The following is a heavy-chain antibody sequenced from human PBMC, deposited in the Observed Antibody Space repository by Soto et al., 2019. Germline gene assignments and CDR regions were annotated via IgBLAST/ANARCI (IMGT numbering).Heavy chain of an antibody. Sequence: QLQLQESGPGLVKPSETLSLTCTVSCGSISSSSYYWGWIRQPPGKGLEWIGSIYYSGSTYYNPSLKSRVTISVDTSKNQFSLKLSSVTAADTAVYYCARLFVGIAARFAFDIWGQGTMVTVSS. CDR3: ARLFVGIAARFAFDI. J-gene: IGHJ3*02. CDR1: CGSISSSSYY. CDR2: IYYSGST. V-gene: IGHV4-39*01. D-gene: IGHD6-6*01.